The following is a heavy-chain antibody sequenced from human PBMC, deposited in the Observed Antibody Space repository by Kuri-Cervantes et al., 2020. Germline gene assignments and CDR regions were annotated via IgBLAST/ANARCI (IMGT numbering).Heavy chain of an antibody. Sequence: ASVKVSCKASGYTFTSYPLHWVRQAPGQALEWMGWITPFNGNTNYAQKFQGRVTVTRDTSTSTVYMELSSLRSEDTAVYYCARDLTPTYYYDSSGYGTAFDIWGQGTMVTVSS. J-gene: IGHJ3*02. CDR3: ARDLTPTYYYDSSGYGTAFDI. CDR2: ITPFNGNT. V-gene: IGHV1-3*01. CDR1: GYTFTSYP. D-gene: IGHD3-22*01.